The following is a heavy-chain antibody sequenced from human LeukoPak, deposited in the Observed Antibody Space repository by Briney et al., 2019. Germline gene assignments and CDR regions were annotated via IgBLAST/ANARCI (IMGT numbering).Heavy chain of an antibody. CDR2: IKHSGST. CDR3: ARRGWQQLANDY. CDR1: GGSFSGYY. Sequence: SETLSLTCAVSGGSFSGYYLSWIRQPPGKGLELIGEIKHSGSTNYNPSLKSRVTISVDKSKNQFSLKLSSVTAADTAVYYCARRGWQQLANDYWGQGTLVTVSS. J-gene: IGHJ4*02. D-gene: IGHD6-13*01. V-gene: IGHV4-34*01.